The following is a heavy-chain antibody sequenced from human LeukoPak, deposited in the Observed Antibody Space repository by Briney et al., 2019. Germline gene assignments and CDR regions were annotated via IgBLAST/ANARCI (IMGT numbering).Heavy chain of an antibody. V-gene: IGHV3-74*03. CDR1: GFTFTNYW. J-gene: IGHJ4*02. Sequence: PGGSLRLSCAASGFTFTNYWMHWVRQTPGKGLVWVSRINSDDSITTYADSVKGRFTISRDNAKNTVYLQMDSLRAEDTAVHYCVRSGYSGGRFEYCGQGTLVTVSS. CDR2: INSDDSIT. D-gene: IGHD5-12*01. CDR3: VRSGYSGGRFEY.